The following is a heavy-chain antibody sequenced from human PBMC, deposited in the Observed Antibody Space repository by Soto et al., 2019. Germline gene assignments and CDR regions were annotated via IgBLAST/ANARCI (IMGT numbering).Heavy chain of an antibody. CDR2: IYTSGST. Sequence: QVQLQESRPGLVKPSETLSLTCTVSGGSISSYYWSWIPQPAGKGLEWIGRIYTSGSTNYNPSLKSRVTLSVDTSKNQCSLKLSSVTAADPAVYYCARAGGPYSSSWPIDYWGQGTLVTVSS. J-gene: IGHJ4*02. CDR3: ARAGGPYSSSWPIDY. D-gene: IGHD6-13*01. CDR1: GGSISSYY. V-gene: IGHV4-4*07.